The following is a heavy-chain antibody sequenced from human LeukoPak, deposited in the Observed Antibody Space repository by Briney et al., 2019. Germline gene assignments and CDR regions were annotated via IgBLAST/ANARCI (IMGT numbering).Heavy chain of an antibody. CDR1: GFTFSTYG. V-gene: IGHV3-33*06. CDR2: IWYDGSNK. CDR3: AKAVTLVRTDAFDI. D-gene: IGHD3-10*01. J-gene: IGHJ3*02. Sequence: GGSLRLSCAASGFTFSTYGMHWVRQAPGKGLEWVAVIWYDGSNKYYADSVKGRFTISRENSKNTLYLQMNSLRAEDTAVYYCAKAVTLVRTDAFDIWGQGTMVTVSS.